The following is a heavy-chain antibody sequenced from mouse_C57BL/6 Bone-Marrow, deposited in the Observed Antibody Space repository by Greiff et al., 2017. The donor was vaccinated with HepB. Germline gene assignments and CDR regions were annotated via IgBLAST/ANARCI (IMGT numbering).Heavy chain of an antibody. D-gene: IGHD2-13*01. V-gene: IGHV1-81*01. Sequence: QVTLKVSGAELARPGASVKLSCKASGYTFTSYGISWVKQRTGQGLEWIGEIYPRSGNTYYNEKFKGKATLTADKSSSTAYMELRSLTSEDSAVYFCARGDGGWYFDVWGTGTTVTVSS. CDR2: IYPRSGNT. J-gene: IGHJ1*03. CDR3: ARGDGGWYFDV. CDR1: GYTFTSYG.